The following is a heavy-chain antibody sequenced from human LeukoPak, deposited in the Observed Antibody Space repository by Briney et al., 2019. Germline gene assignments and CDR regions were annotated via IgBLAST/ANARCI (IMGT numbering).Heavy chain of an antibody. Sequence: QPGGSLRLSCVASGFTFSDHYMDWVRQVPGKGLEWVGRTRNKANNYTTQFAASVKGRFTISRDDSKNSLYLQMNSLKTEDTAVYYCTRAYLSGTYGTDVWGQGTTVTVSS. D-gene: IGHD3-16*02. J-gene: IGHJ6*02. V-gene: IGHV3-72*01. CDR3: TRAYLSGTYGTDV. CDR1: GFTFSDHY. CDR2: TRNKANNYTT.